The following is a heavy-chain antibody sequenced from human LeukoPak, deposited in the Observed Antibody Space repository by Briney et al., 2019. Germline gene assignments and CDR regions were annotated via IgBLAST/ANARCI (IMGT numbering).Heavy chain of an antibody. D-gene: IGHD5-18*01. CDR1: GGTFSTFG. J-gene: IGHJ1*01. V-gene: IGHV1-69*06. CDR2: IIPMSGTV. Sequence: SVKVSCKASGGTFSTFGISWVRQAPGQGLEWMGGIIPMSGTVNNAQKFQGRVTITADKSTSTAYMELSSLRSEDTAVYYCASPRLLQHWGQGTLVTVSS. CDR3: ASPRLLQH.